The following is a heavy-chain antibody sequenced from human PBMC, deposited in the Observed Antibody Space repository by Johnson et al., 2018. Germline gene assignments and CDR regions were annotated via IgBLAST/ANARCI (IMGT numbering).Heavy chain of an antibody. Sequence: QVQLVESGGGVVQPGRSLRLSCAASGFTFSSYGMHWVRQAPGKGLEWVAVISYDGSNKYYADSVKGRFTISRDNSKNTLYLQLNSLSAEDTAVYYCAKDTPPYCSSTSGDSSWGMDVGGQGTTVTVSS. CDR1: GFTFSSYG. CDR3: AKDTPPYCSSTSGDSSWGMDV. CDR2: ISYDGSNK. J-gene: IGHJ6*02. V-gene: IGHV3-30*18. D-gene: IGHD2-2*01.